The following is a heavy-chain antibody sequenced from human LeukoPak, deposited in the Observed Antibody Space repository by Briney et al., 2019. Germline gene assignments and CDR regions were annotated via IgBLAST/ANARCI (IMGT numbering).Heavy chain of an antibody. D-gene: IGHD3-10*01. V-gene: IGHV3-33*01. CDR1: GFTFSSYG. CDR3: ARGYGTMVRGAIITYYYGMDV. CDR2: IWYDGSNK. Sequence: GSLRLSCAASGFTFSSYGMHWVRQAPGKGLEWVAVIWYDGSNKYYADSVKGRFTISRDNSKNTLYLQMNSLRAEDTAVYYCARGYGTMVRGAIITYYYGMDVWGKGTTVTVSS. J-gene: IGHJ6*04.